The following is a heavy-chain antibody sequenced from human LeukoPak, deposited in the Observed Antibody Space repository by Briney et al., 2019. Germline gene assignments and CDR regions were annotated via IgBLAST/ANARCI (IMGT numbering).Heavy chain of an antibody. CDR2: IYYSGST. J-gene: IGHJ2*01. CDR3: AGKGSETSGDWYFDL. D-gene: IGHD3-10*01. CDR1: GGSISSYY. V-gene: IGHV4-59*01. Sequence: SETLSLTCTVSGGSISSYYWSWIRQPPGKGLEWIGYIYYSGSTNYNPSLKSRVTISVDTSKNQFSLKLSSVTAADTAVYYCAGKGSETSGDWYFDLWGRGTLVTVSS.